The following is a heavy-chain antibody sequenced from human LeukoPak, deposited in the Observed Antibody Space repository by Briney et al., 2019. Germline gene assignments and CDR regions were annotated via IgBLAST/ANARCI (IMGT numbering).Heavy chain of an antibody. CDR2: IGTAGDT. Sequence: PGGSLRLSCAASGFSFSRYDMHWVRQPTGKGLEWVSGIGTAGDTYYPGSVKGRFTISRENAKNSLYLQMNSLRAGDTAVYYCASGSVDTSGWTWGQGTLVTVSS. V-gene: IGHV3-13*01. CDR3: ASGSVDTSGWT. J-gene: IGHJ4*02. CDR1: GFSFSRYD. D-gene: IGHD6-19*01.